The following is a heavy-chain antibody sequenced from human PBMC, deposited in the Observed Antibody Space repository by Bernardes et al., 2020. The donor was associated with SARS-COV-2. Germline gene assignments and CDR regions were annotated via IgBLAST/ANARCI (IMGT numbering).Heavy chain of an antibody. D-gene: IGHD6-19*01. CDR2: IYYTGDT. CDR1: GGSISPYY. CDR3: ARRRVSERPVAEGNWLDP. V-gene: IGHV4-59*08. J-gene: IGHJ5*02. Sequence: SEHLSLTCTVSGGSISPYYWNWVRQSPGRGLEWIGYIYYTGDTLYNPSLTSRATISLDRSKNQFSLRLMSVTAADTAVYYCARRRVSERPVAEGNWLDPWGRGSLVTVSS.